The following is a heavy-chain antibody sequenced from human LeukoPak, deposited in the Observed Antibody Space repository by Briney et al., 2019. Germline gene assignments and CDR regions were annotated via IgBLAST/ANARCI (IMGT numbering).Heavy chain of an antibody. CDR3: ARLGLEVGGPNWFDP. CDR1: GFSFSSNW. V-gene: IGHV3-7*01. CDR2: IKRDGSQK. D-gene: IGHD1-1*01. J-gene: IGHJ5*02. Sequence: GGSLRLSCAAPGFSFSSNWMGWVRQAPGKGLEWVADIKRDGSQKYYLDSVKGRFTISRDNAKNSLYLQMNSLRVEDTAVYYCARLGLEVGGPNWFDPWGQGTLVTVSS.